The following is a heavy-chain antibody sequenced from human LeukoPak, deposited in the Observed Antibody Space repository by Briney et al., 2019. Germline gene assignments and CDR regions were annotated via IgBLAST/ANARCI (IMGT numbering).Heavy chain of an antibody. D-gene: IGHD5-12*01. J-gene: IGHJ4*02. Sequence: ASVKVSCKASGYTFTSYDINWVRQATGPGLEWMGGMNPNSGSTGYAQKFQGRVTITRNTSISTAYMELSGLRSEDTAVYYCARGRSTGYPYYFEYWGQGTLVTVSS. CDR1: GYTFTSYD. V-gene: IGHV1-8*03. CDR2: MNPNSGST. CDR3: ARGRSTGYPYYFEY.